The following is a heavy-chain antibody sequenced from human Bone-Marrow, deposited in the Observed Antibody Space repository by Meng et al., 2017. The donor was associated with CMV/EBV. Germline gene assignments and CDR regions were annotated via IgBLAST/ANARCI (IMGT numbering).Heavy chain of an antibody. Sequence: SVKVSCKSSGYTFTGYYMHWVRQAPGQGLEWMGWINPNSGGTNYAQKFQGRVTMTRDTSISTAYMELSRLRSEDTAIYYCATISKGYYYYGMDVWGQGTTVTVSS. V-gene: IGHV1-2*02. CDR2: INPNSGGT. D-gene: IGHD3-9*01. CDR1: GYTFTGYY. J-gene: IGHJ6*02. CDR3: ATISKGYYYYGMDV.